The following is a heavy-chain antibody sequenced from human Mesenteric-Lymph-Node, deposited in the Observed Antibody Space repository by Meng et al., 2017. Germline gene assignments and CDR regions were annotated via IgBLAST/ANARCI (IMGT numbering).Heavy chain of an antibody. D-gene: IGHD4-17*01. Sequence: EFGGGLVKPGGSLRLSCAASGFTFSSYSMNWVRQAPGKGLEWVSSISSSSSYIYYADSVKGRFTISRDNAKNSLYLQMNSLRAEDTAVYYCARDCDGYGDYEEGRYFDYWGQGTLVTVSS. CDR3: ARDCDGYGDYEEGRYFDY. CDR2: ISSSSSYI. J-gene: IGHJ4*02. V-gene: IGHV3-21*01. CDR1: GFTFSSYS.